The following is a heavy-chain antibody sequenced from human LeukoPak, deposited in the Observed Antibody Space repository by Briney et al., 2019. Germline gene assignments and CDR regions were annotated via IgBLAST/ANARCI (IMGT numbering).Heavy chain of an antibody. CDR1: GFTVSSNY. Sequence: GGSLRLSCAASGFTVSSNYMSWVRQAPGKGLEWLSVLYSGGSTYYAGSVKGRFTISRDNSKNTLYLQMNSLRGDDTAVYYCARAPPGYCSGGSCSRPLDFWGQGTLVTVSS. D-gene: IGHD2-15*01. CDR3: ARAPPGYCSGGSCSRPLDF. V-gene: IGHV3-66*01. CDR2: LYSGGST. J-gene: IGHJ4*02.